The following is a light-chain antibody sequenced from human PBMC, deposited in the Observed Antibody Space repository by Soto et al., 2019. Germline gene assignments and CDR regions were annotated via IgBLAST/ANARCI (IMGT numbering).Light chain of an antibody. J-gene: IGLJ1*01. Sequence: QSVLTQPPSASGTPGQRVTISCSGSSSNIGSNTVNWYQQLPGTAPKLIVSEVSHRPSGVSNRFSGSKSGNTASLTISGLQSEDEADYYCISYTSDDVRYVFGTGTKVTVL. CDR2: EVS. V-gene: IGLV1-44*01. CDR1: SSNIGSNT. CDR3: ISYTSDDVRYV.